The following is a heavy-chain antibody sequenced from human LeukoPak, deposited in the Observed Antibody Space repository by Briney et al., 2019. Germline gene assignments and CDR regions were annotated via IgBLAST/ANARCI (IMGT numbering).Heavy chain of an antibody. CDR2: INSDGSTT. J-gene: IGHJ4*02. Sequence: GALRLSRAASGFTLSSYWMHWVRQAPGKGLVWVSRINSDGSTTNYADSVKGRFTISRDDAKNTLYLQMNSLRAEDTAVYYCARAASGPDDYWGQGTLVTVSS. CDR3: ARAASGPDDY. V-gene: IGHV3-74*01. CDR1: GFTLSSYW. D-gene: IGHD5-12*01.